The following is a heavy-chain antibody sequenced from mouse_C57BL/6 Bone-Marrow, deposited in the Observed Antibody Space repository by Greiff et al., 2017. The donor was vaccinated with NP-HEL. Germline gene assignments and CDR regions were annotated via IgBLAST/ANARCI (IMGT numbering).Heavy chain of an antibody. D-gene: IGHD1-1*01. CDR2: IYPGDGDT. V-gene: IGHV1-82*01. Sequence: QVQLKESGPELVKPGASVKISCKASGYAFSSSWMNWVKQRPGKGLEWIGRIYPGDGDTNYNGKFKGKATLTADKSSSTAYMQLSSLTSEDSAVYFCAVYYYYFDYWGQGTTLTVSS. J-gene: IGHJ2*01. CDR1: GYAFSSSW. CDR3: AVYYYYFDY.